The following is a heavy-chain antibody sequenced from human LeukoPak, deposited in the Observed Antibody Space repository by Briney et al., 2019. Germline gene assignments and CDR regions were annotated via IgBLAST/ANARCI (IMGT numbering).Heavy chain of an antibody. V-gene: IGHV3-23*01. CDR2: ISGSGGST. Sequence: PGGSLRLSCAASGFTFSSYAMSWVRQAPGKGLEWVSAISGSGGSTYYADSVKGRFTISRDNSKNTLYLQMNSLRAEDTAVYYCAKDLITFGGVIPHFDYWGQGTLVTVSS. CDR1: GFTFSSYA. J-gene: IGHJ4*02. D-gene: IGHD3-16*02. CDR3: AKDLITFGGVIPHFDY.